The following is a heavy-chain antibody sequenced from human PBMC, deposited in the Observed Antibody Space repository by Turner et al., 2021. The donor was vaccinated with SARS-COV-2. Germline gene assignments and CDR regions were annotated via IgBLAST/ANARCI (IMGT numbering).Heavy chain of an antibody. Sequence: QVQLVESGGGLVKPGGSLRLSCIASGFTFRDYNMNWIRQAPGKGLEWLSFISNRNSYTIDSDSVKGRVTVSRDDAQSSLFLQMDSLRAEDTAVYHCVSSGYLPDHYWGQGTLVTVSS. CDR3: VSSGYLPDHY. J-gene: IGHJ4*02. D-gene: IGHD6-13*01. CDR2: ISNRNSYT. V-gene: IGHV3-11*06. CDR1: GFTFRDYN.